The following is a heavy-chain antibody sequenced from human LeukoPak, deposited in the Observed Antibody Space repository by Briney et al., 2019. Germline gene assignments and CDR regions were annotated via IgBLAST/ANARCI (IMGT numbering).Heavy chain of an antibody. CDR1: GFTFSSYG. J-gene: IGHJ3*02. V-gene: IGHV3-30*18. CDR3: AKDQDITIMVYAFDI. Sequence: PGGSLRLSCAASGFTFSSYGMHWVRQAPGKGLEWVAVISYDGSNKYYADSVKGRFTISRDNSKNTLYLQMNSLRAEDTAVYYCAKDQDITIMVYAFDIWGQGTMVTVSS. CDR2: ISYDGSNK. D-gene: IGHD3-10*01.